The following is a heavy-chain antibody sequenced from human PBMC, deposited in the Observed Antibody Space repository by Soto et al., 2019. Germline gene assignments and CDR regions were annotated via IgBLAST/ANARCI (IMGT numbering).Heavy chain of an antibody. Sequence: SQTLSLTCVITGDSVSSNSAGWSWVRQSPSRGLEWLGRTYYRSKWYYEYAVSVRGRITINPDTSKNQYSLQLNSVTPEDTAVYFCARGEQYSGRTFDYWGPVTPFPLST. CDR1: GDSVSSNSAG. D-gene: IGHD1-26*01. V-gene: IGHV6-1*01. CDR2: TYYRSKWYY. J-gene: IGHJ4*01. CDR3: ARGEQYSGRTFDY.